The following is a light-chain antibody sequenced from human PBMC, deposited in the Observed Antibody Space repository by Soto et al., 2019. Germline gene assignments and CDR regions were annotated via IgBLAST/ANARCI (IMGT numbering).Light chain of an antibody. CDR2: EVS. Sequence: QSALSQPASVYGSPGQSITISCTGSSSDIGTYNLVSWYQHHPGKAPKLMIYEVSLRPSGISYRFSASKSGNTASLTISGLQAEDEADYHCCSYGGTDTWVFGGGTKLTVL. CDR3: CSYGGTDTWV. CDR1: SSDIGTYNL. V-gene: IGLV2-23*02. J-gene: IGLJ2*01.